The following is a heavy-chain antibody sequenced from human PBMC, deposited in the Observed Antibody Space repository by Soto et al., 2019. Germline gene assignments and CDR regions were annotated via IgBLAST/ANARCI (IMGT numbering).Heavy chain of an antibody. CDR1: GYTFTSYD. CDR3: ARRVSCGWDCYRD. D-gene: IGHD2-21*02. Sequence: ASVKVSGKASGYTFTSYDINWVRQATGQGLEWMGWMSPNTGNTGYAQKFQGRVTMTRHTSIGTAYMELSSLRSEDTGVYYCARRVSCGWDCYRDWGQGTPVTVSS. J-gene: IGHJ4*02. CDR2: MSPNTGNT. V-gene: IGHV1-8*02.